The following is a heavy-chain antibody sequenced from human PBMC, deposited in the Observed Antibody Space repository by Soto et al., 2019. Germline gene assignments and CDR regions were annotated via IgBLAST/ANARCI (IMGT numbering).Heavy chain of an antibody. CDR2: IIPILSVT. V-gene: IGHV1-69*01. J-gene: IGHJ4*02. D-gene: IGHD2-15*01. CDR1: GGTFGRFS. CDR3: ASNSQYCSGGTCYAY. Sequence: QVQMVQSGAEVKKPGSSVKVSCKTSGGTFGRFSISWVRQAPGQGLEWMGGIIPILSVTNYAQKFQGRVTIIVDETTKTSYMELISLRSDDTVIYYCASNSQYCSGGTCYAYWGQGTLVTVSS.